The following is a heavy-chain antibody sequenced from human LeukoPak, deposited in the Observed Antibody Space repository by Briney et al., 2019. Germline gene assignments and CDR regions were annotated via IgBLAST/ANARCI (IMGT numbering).Heavy chain of an antibody. J-gene: IGHJ3*02. D-gene: IGHD2-15*01. CDR1: GVTFSSYE. Sequence: GGSLRLSFAASGVTFSSYEMNWVRQAPGKGLEWVSYISSSGSTIYYADSVKGRFTISRDNAKNSLYLQMNSLRAEDTAVYYCARSRYCSGGSCSDAFDIWGQGTMVTVSS. CDR2: ISSSGSTI. V-gene: IGHV3-48*03. CDR3: ARSRYCSGGSCSDAFDI.